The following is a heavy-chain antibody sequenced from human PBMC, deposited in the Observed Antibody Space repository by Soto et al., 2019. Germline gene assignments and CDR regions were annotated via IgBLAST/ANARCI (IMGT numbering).Heavy chain of an antibody. CDR1: GFTFSSYS. CDR2: ISSSSSTI. J-gene: IGHJ4*02. D-gene: IGHD6-13*01. Sequence: GGSLRLSCAASGFTFSSYSMNWVRQAPGKGLEWVSYISSSSSTIYYADSVKGRFTISRDNAKNSLYLQMNSLRDEDTAVYYCARDGGGSSWFTRFDYWGQGTLVTVSS. V-gene: IGHV3-48*02. CDR3: ARDGGGSSWFTRFDY.